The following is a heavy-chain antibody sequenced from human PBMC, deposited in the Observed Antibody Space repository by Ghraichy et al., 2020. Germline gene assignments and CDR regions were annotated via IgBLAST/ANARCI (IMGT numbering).Heavy chain of an antibody. CDR1: RSPFSTPV. V-gene: IGHV1-18*04. D-gene: IGHD3-3*01. CDR3: ARDQYYDFWSGLGWDYYGMDV. Sequence: ASVKVSCKASRSPFSTPVIIWERQSRGQGLEWMGWISAYNGNTNYAQKLQGRVTMTTDTSTSTAYMELRSLRSDDTAVYYCARDQYYDFWSGLGWDYYGMDVWGQGITVKVSS. CDR2: ISAYNGNT. J-gene: IGHJ6*02.